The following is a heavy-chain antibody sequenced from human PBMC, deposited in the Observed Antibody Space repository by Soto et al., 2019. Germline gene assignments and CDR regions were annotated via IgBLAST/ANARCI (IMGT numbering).Heavy chain of an antibody. CDR3: ARGFSHYGLDV. CDR1: GFPFSRYP. Sequence: SGGSLRLSCAASGFPFSRYPMHLVRQSPGKGLEYVSSISSNGNSTFYADSVRGRFTLSRDNFKNTLYLQMGSLRVEDMAVYYCARGFSHYGLDVWGKGTPVTVSS. CDR2: ISSNGNST. J-gene: IGHJ6*04. V-gene: IGHV3-64*02.